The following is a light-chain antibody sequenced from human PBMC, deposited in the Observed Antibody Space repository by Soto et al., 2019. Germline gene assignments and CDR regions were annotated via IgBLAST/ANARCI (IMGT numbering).Light chain of an antibody. J-gene: IGKJ1*01. CDR1: QSISSY. CDR2: AAS. CDR3: QQSYSTPPWT. V-gene: IGKV1-39*01. Sequence: DIQMTQSPSSLSASVGDRVTITCRASQSISSYLNWYQQKPGKAPKLLIYAASSLQSGVPSRFSRSGSGTDFTLTISSLQLEDFGTYYCQQSYSTPPWTFGQGTKVEIK.